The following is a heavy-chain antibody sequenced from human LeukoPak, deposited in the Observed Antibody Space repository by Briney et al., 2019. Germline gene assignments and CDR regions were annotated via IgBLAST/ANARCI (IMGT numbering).Heavy chain of an antibody. V-gene: IGHV4-59*01. CDR2: IYYSGST. CDR1: GGSISSYY. Sequence: SETLSLTCTVSGGSISSYYWSWIRQPPGKGLEWIGYIYYSGSTNYNPSLKSRVTISVDTSKNQFSLKLSSVTAADTAVYYCARAYSSSSDFDYWGQGTLATVSS. J-gene: IGHJ4*02. D-gene: IGHD6-6*01. CDR3: ARAYSSSSDFDY.